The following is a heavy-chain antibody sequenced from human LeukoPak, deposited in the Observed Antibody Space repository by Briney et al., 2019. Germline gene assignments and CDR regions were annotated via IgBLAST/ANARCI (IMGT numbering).Heavy chain of an antibody. Sequence: PGGSLRLSCAASGFTFSDYYMSWIRQAPGKGLEWVSYISSSGSTIYYADSVKGRFTISRDNAKNSLYLQMNSLKTEDTAVYYCTTGVGVTIFWPNDYWGQGTLVTVSS. CDR2: ISSSGSTI. V-gene: IGHV3-11*01. D-gene: IGHD3-9*01. J-gene: IGHJ4*02. CDR3: TTGVGVTIFWPNDY. CDR1: GFTFSDYY.